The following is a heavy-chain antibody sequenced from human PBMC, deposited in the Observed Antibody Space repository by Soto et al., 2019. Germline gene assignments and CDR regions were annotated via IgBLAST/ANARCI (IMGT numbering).Heavy chain of an antibody. CDR2: IYYSGST. J-gene: IGHJ6*02. D-gene: IGHD3-16*01. Sequence: SETLSLTCTVSGGSISSSSYYWGWIRQPPGKGLEWIGSIYYSGSTYYNPSLKSRVTISVDTSKNQFSLKLSSVTAADTAVYYCARRHSTFGGVTLWGQGTTVTVSS. V-gene: IGHV4-39*01. CDR3: ARRHSTFGGVTL. CDR1: GGSISSSSYY.